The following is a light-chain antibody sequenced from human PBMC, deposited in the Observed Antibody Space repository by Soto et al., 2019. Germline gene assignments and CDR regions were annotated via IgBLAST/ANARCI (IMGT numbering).Light chain of an antibody. Sequence: IQMTQSPSSLSASVGDRVTITCRTSQSISRYLNWYQQKPGRAPKLLIYGASTLESGVPSRFSGSGSGTDCTLTISSLQPEDVATYYCLQDYNFTWTFGQGTKVDI. CDR3: LQDYNFTWT. V-gene: IGKV1-6*01. CDR2: GAS. CDR1: QSISRY. J-gene: IGKJ1*01.